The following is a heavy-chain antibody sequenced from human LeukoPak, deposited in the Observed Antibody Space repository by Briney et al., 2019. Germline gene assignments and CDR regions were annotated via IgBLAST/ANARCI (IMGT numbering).Heavy chain of an antibody. CDR3: ASTGILTGYYTYGY. D-gene: IGHD3-9*01. Sequence: SETLSLTCTVSGVSISSSNSYWGWIRQPPGKGLEWIGSIYYSGNTYYNASLKSQVSISIDTSKNQFSLRLTSVTAADTAVYYCASTGILTGYYTYGYWGQGTLVTVSS. CDR2: IYYSGNT. V-gene: IGHV4-39*01. J-gene: IGHJ4*02. CDR1: GVSISSSNSY.